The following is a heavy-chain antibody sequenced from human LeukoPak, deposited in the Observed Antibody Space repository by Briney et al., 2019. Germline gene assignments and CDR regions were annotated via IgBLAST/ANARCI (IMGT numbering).Heavy chain of an antibody. J-gene: IGHJ4*02. Sequence: PGGSLRLSCAASGFTFSSYWIHWVRQAPGKGLVWVARINPDGTTTTYADSVKGRFTISRDNAANTLFLQMDSLRAEDTAVYYCTTEYYYSSPQWGQGTLVTVSS. V-gene: IGHV3-74*01. CDR1: GFTFSSYW. CDR3: TTEYYYSSPQ. D-gene: IGHD3-16*01. CDR2: INPDGTTT.